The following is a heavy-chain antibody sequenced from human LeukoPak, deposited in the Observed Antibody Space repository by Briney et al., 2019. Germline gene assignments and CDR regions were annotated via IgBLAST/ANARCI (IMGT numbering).Heavy chain of an antibody. V-gene: IGHV3-7*01. CDR1: GFTFSSYW. Sequence: GGSLRLSCAASGFTFSSYWMSWVRQAPGKGLEWVANIKEDGSEKYYVDSVKGRFIISRDNAKNSLYLQMNSLRAEDTAVYYCARDRMIFAACFDYWGQGTLVTVSS. CDR2: IKEDGSEK. D-gene: IGHD3/OR15-3a*01. J-gene: IGHJ4*02. CDR3: ARDRMIFAACFDY.